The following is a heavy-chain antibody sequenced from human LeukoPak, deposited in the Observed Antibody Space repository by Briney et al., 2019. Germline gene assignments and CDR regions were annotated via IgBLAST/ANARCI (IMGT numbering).Heavy chain of an antibody. CDR3: AKAGLVRGGALDS. Sequence: GGSLRLSCAASGFTFSTYAMTWVRQAPGKGLEWVSSITGSGDGTSAADSVKGRFTISRDNSKNTLYLQMNSLRVEDTAVYYCAKAGLVRGGALDSWGQGTLVTVSS. D-gene: IGHD4/OR15-4a*01. V-gene: IGHV3-23*01. J-gene: IGHJ4*02. CDR2: ITGSGDGT. CDR1: GFTFSTYA.